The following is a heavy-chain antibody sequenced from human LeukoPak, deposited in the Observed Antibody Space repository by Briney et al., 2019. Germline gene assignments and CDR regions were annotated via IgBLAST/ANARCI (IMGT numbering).Heavy chain of an antibody. D-gene: IGHD6-13*01. J-gene: IGHJ6*02. CDR1: GFTFSSYA. CDR3: ARDRLWASSSWTPYYYYGMDV. Sequence: GGSLRLSCAASGFTFSSYAMHWVRQAPGKGLEWVAVISYDGSNKYYADSVKGRFTISRDNSKNTLYLQMNSLRAEDTAVYYCARDRLWASSSWTPYYYYGMDVWGQGTTVTVPS. CDR2: ISYDGSNK. V-gene: IGHV3-30-3*01.